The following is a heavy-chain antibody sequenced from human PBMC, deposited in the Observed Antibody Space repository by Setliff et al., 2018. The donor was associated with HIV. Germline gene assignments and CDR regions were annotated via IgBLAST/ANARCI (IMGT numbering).Heavy chain of an antibody. D-gene: IGHD2-8*02. CDR2: IYHSGST. CDR1: GYSISSGFY. Sequence: LSLTCAVSGYSISSGFYWGWIRQPPGKGLEWIGSIYHSGSTYYNPSLRSRVTISVDTSKNQFSLKLSSVTAADTAVYYCTVYNTGSSKDHYWGQGTPVTVSS. CDR3: TVYNTGSSKDHY. V-gene: IGHV4-38-2*01. J-gene: IGHJ4*02.